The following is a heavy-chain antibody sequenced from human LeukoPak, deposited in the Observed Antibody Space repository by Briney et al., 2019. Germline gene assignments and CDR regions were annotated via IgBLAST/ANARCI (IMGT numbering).Heavy chain of an antibody. V-gene: IGHV3-13*01. CDR3: ARLGYDYDAFDI. CDR2: IGTAGDT. J-gene: IGHJ3*02. Sequence: PGGSLRLSCAASGFTFGSYDMHWVRQATGKGLEWVSAIGTAGDTYYPGSVKGRFTISRENAKNSLYLQMNSPRAGDTAVYYCARLGYDYDAFDIWGQGTMVTVSS. D-gene: IGHD5-12*01. CDR1: GFTFGSYD.